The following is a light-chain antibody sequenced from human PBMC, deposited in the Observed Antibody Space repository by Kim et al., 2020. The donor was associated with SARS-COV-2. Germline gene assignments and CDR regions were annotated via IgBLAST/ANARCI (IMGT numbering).Light chain of an antibody. Sequence: QSITFSGTGTRDDIGDFDFVSWYQQHPGNAPKLLLYNVSQRPSGVSDRFSGSKSGNTASLTISGLQTADEADYYCSSYSATSTLVLFGGGTQLTVL. CDR3: SSYSATSTLVL. CDR1: RDDIGDFDF. J-gene: IGLJ7*01. CDR2: NVS. V-gene: IGLV2-14*03.